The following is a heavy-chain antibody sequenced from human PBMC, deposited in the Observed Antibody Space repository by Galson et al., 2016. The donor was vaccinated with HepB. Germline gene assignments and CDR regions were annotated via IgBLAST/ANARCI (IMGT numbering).Heavy chain of an antibody. Sequence: TLSLTCSVSRASFSSGDYFWSWIRQHPGMGLEWIGYISYSGKTYYNPSLTSRVSISLDTSKKWFSLKLTSVTAADTAVYYCARAPPDCISSSCYYGNFDLWGRGTLVTVSS. CDR1: RASFSSGDYF. J-gene: IGHJ2*01. V-gene: IGHV4-31*03. D-gene: IGHD2-2*01. CDR3: ARAPPDCISSSCYYGNFDL. CDR2: ISYSGKT.